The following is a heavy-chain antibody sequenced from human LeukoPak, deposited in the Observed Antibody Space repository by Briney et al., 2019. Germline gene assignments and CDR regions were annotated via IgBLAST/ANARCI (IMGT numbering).Heavy chain of an antibody. V-gene: IGHV3-23*01. CDR3: AKLYDFWSGYYPV. CDR1: GFTLSSYA. CDR2: ISGSGGST. Sequence: GGSLRLSCAASGFTLSSYAMSWVRQAPGKGLEWVSAISGSGGSTYYADSVKGRFTISRDNSKNTLYLQMNSLRAEDTAVYYCAKLYDFWSGYYPVWGQGTLVTVSS. J-gene: IGHJ4*02. D-gene: IGHD3-3*01.